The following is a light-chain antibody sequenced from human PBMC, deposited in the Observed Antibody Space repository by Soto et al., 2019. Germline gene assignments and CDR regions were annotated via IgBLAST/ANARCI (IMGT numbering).Light chain of an antibody. J-gene: IGKJ1*01. Sequence: DIQMTQSPSTLSASVGDRVTITCRASQSIGSWLAWYQQKPGKAPNLLIYEASRLESAVPSRFSGSASGTEFTLTINSLQPDDFATYFCQQYSSYPETFGQGTKVDIK. V-gene: IGKV1-5*03. CDR2: EAS. CDR3: QQYSSYPET. CDR1: QSIGSW.